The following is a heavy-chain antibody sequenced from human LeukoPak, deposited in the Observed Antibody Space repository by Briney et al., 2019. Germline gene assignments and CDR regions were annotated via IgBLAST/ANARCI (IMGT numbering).Heavy chain of an antibody. CDR1: GGSISSGDYY. Sequence: SQTLSLTCTVSGGSISSGDYYWSWIRQPPGKGLEWIGDIYNSGSTNYNPSLKSRVTISVDTSKNQFSLKLSSVTAADTAVYYCARDRAEWQYYFDTSGDYYVGDSFDIWRQGTMVTVSS. J-gene: IGHJ3*02. D-gene: IGHD3-22*01. CDR3: ARDRAEWQYYFDTSGDYYVGDSFDI. CDR2: IYNSGST. V-gene: IGHV4-61*08.